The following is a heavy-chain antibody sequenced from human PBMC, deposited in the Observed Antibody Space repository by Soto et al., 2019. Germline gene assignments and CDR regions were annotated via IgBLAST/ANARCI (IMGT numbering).Heavy chain of an antibody. D-gene: IGHD3-9*01. V-gene: IGHV3-23*01. CDR2: ISGSGGST. Sequence: GGSLRLSCAASGFTFSSYAVSWVRQAPGKGLEWVSAISGSGGSTYYADSVKGRFTISRDNSKNTLYLQMNSLRAEDTAVYYCARIYLGYFFDYWGQGTLVTVSS. J-gene: IGHJ4*02. CDR3: ARIYLGYFFDY. CDR1: GFTFSSYA.